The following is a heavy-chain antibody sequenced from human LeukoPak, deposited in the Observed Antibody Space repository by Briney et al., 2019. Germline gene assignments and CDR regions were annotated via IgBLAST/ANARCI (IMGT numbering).Heavy chain of an antibody. CDR2: IYYSGST. Sequence: PSETLSLTCTVSGGSISSFYWSWIRQPPGKGLEWIGYIYYSGSTNYNPSLKSRVTISVDTSKNQFSLKLSSVTAADAAVYYCARAIGTVTTFFYYYYYMDVWGKGTTVTVSS. V-gene: IGHV4-59*01. CDR1: GGSISSFY. D-gene: IGHD4-17*01. CDR3: ARAIGTVTTFFYYYYYMDV. J-gene: IGHJ6*03.